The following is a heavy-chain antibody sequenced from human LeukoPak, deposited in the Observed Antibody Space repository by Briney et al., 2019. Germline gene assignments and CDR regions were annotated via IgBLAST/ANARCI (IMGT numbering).Heavy chain of an antibody. J-gene: IGHJ4*02. CDR1: GFTFSSYN. CDR2: ITTSGSTI. CDR3: ARDAYYYDSSGYSAAYFDY. D-gene: IGHD3-22*01. Sequence: GGSLRLSCAASGFTFSSYNMNWVRQAPGKGLEWVSYITTSGSTIYYSDSVKGRFTISRDNAKNSLYLQLNSLRPEDTAVYYCARDAYYYDSSGYSAAYFDYWGQGTLVTVSS. V-gene: IGHV3-48*01.